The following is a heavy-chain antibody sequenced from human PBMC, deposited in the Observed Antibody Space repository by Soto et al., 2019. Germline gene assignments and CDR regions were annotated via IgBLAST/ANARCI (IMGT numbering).Heavy chain of an antibody. CDR1: GFTFSSYT. CDR2: ITHSSSAI. Sequence: PGGSLRLSCASSGFTFSSYTMNLVRQAPGKGLEWISYITHSSSAIYYADSVRGRFTVSRDNAKNSLYLQLNSLRAEDTAVYYCAASILVSRQYFDLWGRGTLVTVSS. V-gene: IGHV3-48*01. CDR3: AASILVSRQYFDL. J-gene: IGHJ2*01. D-gene: IGHD3-9*01.